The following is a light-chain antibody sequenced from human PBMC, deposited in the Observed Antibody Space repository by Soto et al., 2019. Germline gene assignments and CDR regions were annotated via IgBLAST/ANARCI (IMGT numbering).Light chain of an antibody. J-gene: IGLJ3*02. Sequence: QSALTQPPSASGSPGQSVTISCTGTSSDVGGYKYVSWYQQYPGKAPKLMIYAVTKRPSGVPNRFSGSKSGNTASLTVSGLQAEDEADYYCTSYVGNDIWVFGGGTKVTVL. CDR1: SSDVGGYKY. V-gene: IGLV2-8*01. CDR3: TSYVGNDIWV. CDR2: AVT.